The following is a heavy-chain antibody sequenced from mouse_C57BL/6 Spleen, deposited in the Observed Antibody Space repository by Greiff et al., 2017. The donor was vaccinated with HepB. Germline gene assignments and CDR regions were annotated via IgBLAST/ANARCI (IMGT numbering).Heavy chain of an antibody. D-gene: IGHD3-2*02. J-gene: IGHJ2*01. CDR3: ARHGAAQATFDY. V-gene: IGHV5-6*01. CDR1: GFTFSSYG. Sequence: EVQLVESGGDLVKPGGSLKLSCAASGFTFSSYGMSWVPQTPDKRLEWVATISSGGSYTYYPDSVKGRFTISRDNAKNTLYLQMSSLKSEDTAMYYCARHGAAQATFDYWGQGTTLTVSS. CDR2: ISSGGSYT.